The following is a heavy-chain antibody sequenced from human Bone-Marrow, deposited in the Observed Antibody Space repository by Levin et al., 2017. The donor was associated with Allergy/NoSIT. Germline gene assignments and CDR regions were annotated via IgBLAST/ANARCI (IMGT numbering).Heavy chain of an antibody. V-gene: IGHV3-73*01. D-gene: IGHD2-2*02. Sequence: PGGSLRLSCEVSGFTFSGSAIHWVRQASGKGLEWVGRIRTKPNAYATTYAEPVTGRFAISRDDSKDTAYLQMNSLKTEDTAVYFCVAGYTRKWYITNLDYWGQGTLVTVSS. CDR1: GFTFSGSA. CDR2: IRTKPNAYAT. CDR3: VAGYTRKWYITNLDY. J-gene: IGHJ4*02.